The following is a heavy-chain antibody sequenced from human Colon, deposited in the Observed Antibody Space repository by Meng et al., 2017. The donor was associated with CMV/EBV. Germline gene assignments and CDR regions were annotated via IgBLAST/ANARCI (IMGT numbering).Heavy chain of an antibody. CDR2: IYSGGSTT. V-gene: IGHV3-23*03. J-gene: IGHJ4*02. D-gene: IGHD6-13*01. CDR1: GFSFSSYA. CDR3: GKQLAADGLCIDY. Sequence: GESLKISCAASGFSFSSYAMSWVRQAPGKGLEWVSVIYSGGSTTSYADSVKGRFTISRDNSRNMVYLQMNSLRAEDTAVYYCGKQLAADGLCIDYWGQGTLVTVSS.